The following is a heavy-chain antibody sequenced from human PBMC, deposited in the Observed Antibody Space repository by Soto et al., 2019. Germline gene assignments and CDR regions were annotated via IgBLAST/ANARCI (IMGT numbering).Heavy chain of an antibody. CDR3: AKLLVTVDY. V-gene: IGHV3-30*18. CDR1: GFTFSSYG. D-gene: IGHD3-9*01. CDR2: ISYDGSNK. Sequence: VGSLRLSCAASGFTFSSYGRHWVRQAPGKVLEWVAVISYDGSNKYYADSLKVRFTISRDNSKNTLYLQMNSLRAEDTAVYYCAKLLVTVDYWGQGTLVTVSS. J-gene: IGHJ4*02.